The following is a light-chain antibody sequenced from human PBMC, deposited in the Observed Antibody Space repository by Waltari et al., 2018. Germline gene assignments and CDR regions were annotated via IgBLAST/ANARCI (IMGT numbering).Light chain of an antibody. V-gene: IGLV1-47*01. CDR2: RNN. Sequence: QSVLTQPPSASGTPGQRVTISCSGSSPTIGSNYVYCYQQPPGTAPKLLIYRNNQRPSGVPDRFSGSKSGTSASLAISGLRSEDEADYYCAAWDDSLSGPWVFGGGTKLTVL. CDR1: SPTIGSNY. J-gene: IGLJ3*02. CDR3: AAWDDSLSGPWV.